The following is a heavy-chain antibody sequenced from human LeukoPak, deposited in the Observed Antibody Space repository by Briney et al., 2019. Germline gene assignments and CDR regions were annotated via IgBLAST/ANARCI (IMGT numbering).Heavy chain of an antibody. Sequence: SVKVSCTASGGTFSSYAISWVRQAPGQGLEWMGGIIPIFGTANYAQKFQGRVTITADESTSTAYMELSSLRSEDTAVYYCARDLVRGAPSSGYYLFFDYWGQGTLVTVSS. D-gene: IGHD3-22*01. CDR1: GGTFSSYA. J-gene: IGHJ4*02. CDR2: IIPIFGTA. V-gene: IGHV1-69*13. CDR3: ARDLVRGAPSSGYYLFFDY.